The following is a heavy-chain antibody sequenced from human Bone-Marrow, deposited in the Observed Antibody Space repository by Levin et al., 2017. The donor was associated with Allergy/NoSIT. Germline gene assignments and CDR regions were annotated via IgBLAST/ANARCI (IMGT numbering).Heavy chain of an antibody. V-gene: IGHV4-39*01. J-gene: IGHJ5*02. Sequence: SETLSLTCTVSGGSISSSPHYWGWIRQPPGKGLEWIADIYHSGDTYYNPSLKSRVTISVDTSKNQFSLKLSSVTAADTAVYYCARQYTTSWFKLSFDPWGQGTLVTVSS. CDR1: GGSISSSPHY. CDR2: IYHSGDT. D-gene: IGHD6-13*01. CDR3: ARQYTTSWFKLSFDP.